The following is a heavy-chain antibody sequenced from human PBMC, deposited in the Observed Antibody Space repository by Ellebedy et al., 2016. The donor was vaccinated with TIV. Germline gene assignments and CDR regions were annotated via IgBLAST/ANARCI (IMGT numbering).Heavy chain of an antibody. CDR2: IYYDGST. V-gene: IGHV4-59*12. CDR1: AGSINNYY. Sequence: MPSETLSLTCTVSAGSINNYYWSWIRQPPGKGLEWLAYIYYDGSTSYSPSLKSRATISIDTSRNQFSLKLSSVTAADTAVYYCARILRGGSNGDYFDYWGQGTQVTASS. CDR3: ARILRGGSNGDYFDY. D-gene: IGHD3-3*01. J-gene: IGHJ4*02.